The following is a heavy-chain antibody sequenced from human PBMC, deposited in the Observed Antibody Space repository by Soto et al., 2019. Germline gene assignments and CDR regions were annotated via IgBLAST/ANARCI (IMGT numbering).Heavy chain of an antibody. Sequence: QVQLVQSGAEVQKPGSSVKVSCKASGGTFSRYTISWVRQAPGQGLEWMGRIIPILGIANYAQKFQGSVTVTAEKSASTAYMELSSLSSEDPAVDCCARSLIVQRLFDYWGQGTLVTVSS. V-gene: IGHV1-69*02. CDR2: IIPILGIA. D-gene: IGHD1-1*01. J-gene: IGHJ4*02. CDR3: ARSLIVQRLFDY. CDR1: GGTFSRYT.